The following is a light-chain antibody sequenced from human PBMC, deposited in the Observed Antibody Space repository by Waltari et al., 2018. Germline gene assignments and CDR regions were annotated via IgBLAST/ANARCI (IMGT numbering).Light chain of an antibody. CDR1: NSDVGTYNN. J-gene: IGLJ3*02. CDR3: SSYTSSSTLV. V-gene: IGLV2-14*01. Sequence: QSALTQPASVSGSPGQWITISCTGSNSDVGTYNNVSWYQTNPGKAPKLMIYDVSKRPSGVSDRFSGSKSGNTASLAISGLQAEDEADYYCSSYTSSSTLVFGGGTKVTVL. CDR2: DVS.